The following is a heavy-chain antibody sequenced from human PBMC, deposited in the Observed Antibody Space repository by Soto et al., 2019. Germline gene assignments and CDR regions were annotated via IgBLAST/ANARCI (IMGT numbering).Heavy chain of an antibody. CDR1: GGSFSGYY. Sequence: SETLSLTCAVYGGSFSGYYWSWIRQPPGKGLEWIGEINHSGSTNYNPSLKSRVTISVDTSKNQFSLKLSSVTAADTAVYYCARLGYYYDTHPPKYNWFDPWGQGTLVTVSS. J-gene: IGHJ5*02. D-gene: IGHD3-22*01. V-gene: IGHV4-34*01. CDR2: INHSGST. CDR3: ARLGYYYDTHPPKYNWFDP.